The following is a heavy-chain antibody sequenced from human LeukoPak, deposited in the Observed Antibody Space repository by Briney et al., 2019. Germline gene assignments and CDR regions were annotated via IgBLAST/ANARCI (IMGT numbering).Heavy chain of an antibody. CDR2: IILILGIA. CDR1: GGTFSSYA. Sequence: GSSVKVSCKASGGTFSSYAISWVRQAPGQGLEWMGRIILILGIANYAQKFQGRVTITADKSTSTAYMELSSLRSEDTAVYYCAGEDIVVVPAAMSFDYWGQGTLVTVSS. CDR3: AGEDIVVVPAAMSFDY. J-gene: IGHJ4*02. V-gene: IGHV1-69*04. D-gene: IGHD2-2*01.